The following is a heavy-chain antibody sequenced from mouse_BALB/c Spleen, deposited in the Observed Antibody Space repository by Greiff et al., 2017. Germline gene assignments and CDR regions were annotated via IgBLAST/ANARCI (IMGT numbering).Heavy chain of an antibody. CDR2: IDPENGDT. CDR3: TRRGGSSPLDY. J-gene: IGHJ2*01. CDR1: GFNIKDYY. D-gene: IGHD1-1*01. V-gene: IGHV14-4*02. Sequence: EVQLQQSGAELVRSGASVKLSCTASGFNIKDYYMHWVKQRPEQGLEWIGWIDPENGDTEYAPKFQGKATMTADTSSNTAYLQLSSPTSEDSAVYYCTRRGGSSPLDYWGQGTTLTVSS.